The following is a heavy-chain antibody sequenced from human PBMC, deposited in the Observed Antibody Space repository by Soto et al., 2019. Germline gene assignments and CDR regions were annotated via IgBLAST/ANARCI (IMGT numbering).Heavy chain of an antibody. CDR3: ARERTSKGGLDV. CDR2: INPSGGST. CDR1: GYTFTSCD. J-gene: IGHJ6*02. Sequence: ASVKVSCKASGYTFTSCDMHWVRQAPGQGLEWMGIINPSGGSTSYAQKFQGRFTITRDNAKNMLFLEMHSLTVEDTAVYYCARERTSKGGLDVWGQGTTVTVSS. V-gene: IGHV1-46*01.